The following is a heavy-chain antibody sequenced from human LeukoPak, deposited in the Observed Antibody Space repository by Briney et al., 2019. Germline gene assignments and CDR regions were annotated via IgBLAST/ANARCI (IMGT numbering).Heavy chain of an antibody. CDR3: ARLWPNYYDSSGYFDY. V-gene: IGHV4-4*02. CDR1: GVSISSSNW. D-gene: IGHD3-22*01. J-gene: IGHJ4*02. Sequence: PSGALSLTCAVSGVSISSSNWWSWVRQPPGKGLEWIGEIYHSGSTNYNPSLKSRVTISVDKSKNQFSLKLSSVTAADTAVYYCARLWPNYYDSSGYFDYWGQGTLVTVSS. CDR2: IYHSGST.